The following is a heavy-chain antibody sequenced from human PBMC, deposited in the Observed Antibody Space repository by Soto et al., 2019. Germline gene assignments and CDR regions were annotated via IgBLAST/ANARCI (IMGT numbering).Heavy chain of an antibody. CDR3: AGQPTAGSYYDLGSYYYYYAMDV. J-gene: IGHJ6*02. V-gene: IGHV4-30-4*01. D-gene: IGHD3-10*01. Sequence: QVQLQESGPGLVKPSQTLSLTCSVSGGSISSGDYYWNWIRQPPGKGLEWIGHIYYSGSTYYNSSLTSRVTIPLDTSKNQFSLKLSSVTAADPAVYYCAGQPTAGSYYDLGSYYYYYAMDVWGQGTTVTVSS. CDR1: GGSISSGDYY. CDR2: IYYSGST.